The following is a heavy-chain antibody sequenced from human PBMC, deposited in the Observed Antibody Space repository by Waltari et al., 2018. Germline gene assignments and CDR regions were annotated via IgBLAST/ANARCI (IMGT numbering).Heavy chain of an antibody. CDR1: GGSISSYY. V-gene: IGHV4-59*01. J-gene: IGHJ4*02. D-gene: IGHD1-26*01. CDR3: ARGSGSLGY. Sequence: QVQLQESGPGLVQPSETLSLTCTVSGGSISSYYWSWIRQPPGKGLEWIGYIYYSGSTNYNPSLKSRVTISVDTSKNQFSLKLSSVTAADTAVYYCARGSGSLGYWGQGTLVTVSS. CDR2: IYYSGST.